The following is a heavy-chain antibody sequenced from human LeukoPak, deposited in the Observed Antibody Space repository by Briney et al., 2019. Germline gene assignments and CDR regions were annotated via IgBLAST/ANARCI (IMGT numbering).Heavy chain of an antibody. J-gene: IGHJ6*04. V-gene: IGHV4-59*01. CDR1: GDSISTYH. D-gene: IGHD4-11*01. Sequence: SETLSLTCSVSGDSISTYHWSWVRQAPGKRLEWIGHVSYNGRTNYNPSLKSRATISLGTSKSHFSLTLNSMTPADTAIYYCARENGSWFYRYYRALDVWGKGTTVTVSS. CDR2: VSYNGRT. CDR3: ARENGSWFYRYYRALDV.